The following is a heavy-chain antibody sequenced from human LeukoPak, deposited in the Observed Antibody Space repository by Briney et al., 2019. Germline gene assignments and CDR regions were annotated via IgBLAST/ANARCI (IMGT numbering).Heavy chain of an antibody. CDR3: AKGYCTNGVCPYYFDY. CDR2: ISWNSGSI. D-gene: IGHD2-8*01. CDR1: GFTFDDYA. J-gene: IGHJ4*02. Sequence: GGSLRLSCAASGFTFDDYAMHWVRQAPGKGLEWVSGISWNSGSIGYADSVKGRFTISRDNAKNSLYLQMNSLRAEDTALYYCAKGYCTNGVCPYYFDYWGQGTLVTVSS. V-gene: IGHV3-9*01.